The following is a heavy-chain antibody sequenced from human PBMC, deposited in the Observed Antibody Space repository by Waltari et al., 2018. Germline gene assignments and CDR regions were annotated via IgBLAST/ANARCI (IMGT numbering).Heavy chain of an antibody. D-gene: IGHD2-15*01. J-gene: IGHJ5*02. Sequence: QLQLQESGPGLVKPSETLSLTCTVSGGSISNTHYYWGWIRQPPGKGLEWIGRINYSGDTYYNPSLRSRVAMSVDTSKNQFSLRLTSVSATDTAVYYCARHCSGGSCYVGWFDPWGQGTLVTVSS. CDR1: GGSISNTHYY. V-gene: IGHV4-39*01. CDR3: ARHCSGGSCYVGWFDP. CDR2: INYSGDT.